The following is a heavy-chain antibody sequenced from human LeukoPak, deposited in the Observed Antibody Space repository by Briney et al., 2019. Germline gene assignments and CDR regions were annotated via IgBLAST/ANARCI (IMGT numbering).Heavy chain of an antibody. CDR3: ARLAILRFDP. Sequence: SQTLSLTCTVSGCSISSGDYYWSWIRQPPGKGLEWIGYIYYSGSTYYNPSLKSRVTISVDTSNNQFSLKLSSVTAADTAVYYCARLAILRFDPWGQGTLVTVSS. J-gene: IGHJ5*02. CDR1: GCSISSGDYY. V-gene: IGHV4-30-4*01. CDR2: IYYSGST. D-gene: IGHD2-15*01.